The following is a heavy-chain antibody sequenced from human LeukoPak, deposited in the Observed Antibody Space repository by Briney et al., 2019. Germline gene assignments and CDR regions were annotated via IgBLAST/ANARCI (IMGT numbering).Heavy chain of an antibody. CDR2: IYPGDSDT. Sequence: PGESLKISCKGFGYTFTRYWIGWVRQMPGKGLECMGIIYPGDSDTRYSPSFQGQVTISADKSISTAYLQWSSLKASDTAMYYCARHPSIAVAGNYYYYMDVWGKGTTVTVSS. CDR3: ARHPSIAVAGNYYYYMDV. D-gene: IGHD6-19*01. V-gene: IGHV5-51*01. CDR1: GYTFTRYW. J-gene: IGHJ6*03.